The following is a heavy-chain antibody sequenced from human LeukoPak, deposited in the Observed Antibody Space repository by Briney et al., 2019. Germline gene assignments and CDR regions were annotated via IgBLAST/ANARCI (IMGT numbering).Heavy chain of an antibody. CDR1: GGSISSYY. Sequence: PSETLSLTCTVSGGSISSYYWSWIRQPPGKGLEWIGYIYYSGSTNYNPSLKSRVTISIDTSKNQFSLKLSSVTAADTAVHYCARDRPGDWFDPWGQGTLVTVSS. V-gene: IGHV4-59*01. J-gene: IGHJ5*02. CDR2: IYYSGST. CDR3: ARDRPGDWFDP.